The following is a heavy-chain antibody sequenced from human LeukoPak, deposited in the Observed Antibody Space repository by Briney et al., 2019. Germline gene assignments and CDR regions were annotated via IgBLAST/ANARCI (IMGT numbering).Heavy chain of an antibody. CDR1: GFTFSSYA. V-gene: IGHV3-64D*09. D-gene: IGHD2-2*01. Sequence: GGSLRLSCSASGFTFSSYAMHWVRQAPGKGLEYVSAISSNGGSTYYADSVKGRFTISRDNSKNTLYLQMSSLRAEDTAVYYCVKGYCRSTSCPGDSWGQGTLVTVSS. J-gene: IGHJ4*02. CDR3: VKGYCRSTSCPGDS. CDR2: ISSNGGST.